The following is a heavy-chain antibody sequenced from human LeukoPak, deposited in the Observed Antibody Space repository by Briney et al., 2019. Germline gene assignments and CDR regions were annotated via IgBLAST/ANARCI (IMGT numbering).Heavy chain of an antibody. V-gene: IGHV4-31*03. CDR3: ARHYRRDGYNRLDY. CDR2: IYYSGST. J-gene: IGHJ4*02. D-gene: IGHD5-24*01. Sequence: SQTLSLTCTVSGLSISSGGYYWSWIRQHPGKGLEWIGYIYYSGSTYYNPSLKSRVTISVDTSKNQFSLKLSSVTAADTAVYYCARHYRRDGYNRLDYWGQGTLVTVSS. CDR1: GLSISSGGYY.